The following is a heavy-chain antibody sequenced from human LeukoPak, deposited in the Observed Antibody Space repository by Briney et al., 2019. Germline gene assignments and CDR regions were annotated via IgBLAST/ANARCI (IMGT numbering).Heavy chain of an antibody. CDR3: ARETSLYCSGNDCYWAFDR. J-gene: IGHJ5*02. CDR2: IKQDESKT. CDR1: GFTFSSYS. D-gene: IGHD2-2*01. V-gene: IGHV3-7*01. Sequence: GGSLRLSCAASGFTFSSYSMNWVRQTPGKGLEWVANIKQDESKTYYVDSVKGRFTISRDNAKNSLYLQINSLRAEDTAVYYCARETSLYCSGNDCYWAFDRWGQGTLVTVSS.